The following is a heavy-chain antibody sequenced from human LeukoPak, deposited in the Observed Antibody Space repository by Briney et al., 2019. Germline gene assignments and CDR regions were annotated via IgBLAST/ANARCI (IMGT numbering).Heavy chain of an antibody. CDR2: ISGSGGST. J-gene: IGHJ4*02. CDR3: AKEDAYHTAMVTFDY. Sequence: GGSLRLSCVVSGFTFSSYTMSWVRQAPGKGLEWVSAISGSGGSTYYADSVKGRFTISRDNSKNTLYLQMNSLRAEDTAVYYCAKEDAYHTAMVTFDYWGQGTLVTVSS. CDR1: GFTFSSYT. V-gene: IGHV3-23*01. D-gene: IGHD5-18*01.